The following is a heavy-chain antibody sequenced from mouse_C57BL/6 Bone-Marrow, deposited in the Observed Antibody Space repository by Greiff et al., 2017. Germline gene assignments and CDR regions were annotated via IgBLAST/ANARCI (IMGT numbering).Heavy chain of an antibody. J-gene: IGHJ3*01. CDR2: ILPGSGST. Sequence: QVQLKESGAELMKPGASVKLSCKATGYTFTGYWLEWVKQRPGHGLEWIGEILPGSGSTNSNEKFKGKATFTADTSSNTAYMQLSSLTTEDSAIYYCARGDNGYYFGFAYWGQGTLVTVSA. CDR3: ARGDNGYYFGFAY. CDR1: GYTFTGYW. D-gene: IGHD2-3*01. V-gene: IGHV1-9*01.